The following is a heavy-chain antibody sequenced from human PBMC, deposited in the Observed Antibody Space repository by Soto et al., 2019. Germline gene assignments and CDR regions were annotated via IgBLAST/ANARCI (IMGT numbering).Heavy chain of an antibody. D-gene: IGHD5-12*01. CDR2: IYYSGST. Sequence: PSETLSLTCTVSGGSISSSSYYWGWIRQPPGKGLEWIGSIYYSGSTYYNPSLKSRVTISVDTSKNQFSLKLISVTAADTAVYYCAREGNLGGWLQPLDYWGQGTLVTVSS. CDR1: GGSISSSSYY. V-gene: IGHV4-39*07. J-gene: IGHJ4*02. CDR3: AREGNLGGWLQPLDY.